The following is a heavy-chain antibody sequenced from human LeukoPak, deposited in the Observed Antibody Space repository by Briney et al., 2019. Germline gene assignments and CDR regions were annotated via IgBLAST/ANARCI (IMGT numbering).Heavy chain of an antibody. J-gene: IGHJ4*02. Sequence: GASVKVSCKASGYTFTGYYMHWVRQAPGQGLEWMGGIIPIFGTANYAQKFQGRVTITADESTSTAYMELSSLRSEDTAVYYCARGDSAYDLFGHIDYWGQGTLVTVSS. V-gene: IGHV1-69*13. CDR1: GYTFTGYY. CDR2: IIPIFGTA. CDR3: ARGDSAYDLFGHIDY. D-gene: IGHD5-12*01.